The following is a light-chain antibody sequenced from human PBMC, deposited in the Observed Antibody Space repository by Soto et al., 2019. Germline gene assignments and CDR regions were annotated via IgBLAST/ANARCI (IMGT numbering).Light chain of an antibody. V-gene: IGKV3-20*01. J-gene: IGKJ5*01. CDR2: GAS. CDR1: QSVSRSY. Sequence: EIVMTQSPATLSLSPGEGATLSCRASQSVSRSYLAVYQQKPGEAPRLLIYGASSRATGIPDRFSGSGSGTDFTLPISSLQYADFAVYYCQQYNNRCSFTFGQGTRLEIK. CDR3: QQYNNRCSFT.